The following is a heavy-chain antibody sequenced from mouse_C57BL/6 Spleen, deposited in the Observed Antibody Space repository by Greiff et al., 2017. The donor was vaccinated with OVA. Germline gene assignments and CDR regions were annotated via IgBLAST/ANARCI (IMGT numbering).Heavy chain of an antibody. CDR3: ARKGGDSFAY. CDR2: ISYDGSN. J-gene: IGHJ3*01. D-gene: IGHD2-13*01. Sequence: EVKVEESGPGLVKPSQSLSLTCSVTGYSITSGYYWNWIRQFPGNKLEWMGYISYDGSNNYNPSLKNRISITRDTSKNQFFLKLNSVTTEDTATYYCARKGGDSFAYWGQGTLVTVSA. V-gene: IGHV3-6*01. CDR1: GYSITSGYY.